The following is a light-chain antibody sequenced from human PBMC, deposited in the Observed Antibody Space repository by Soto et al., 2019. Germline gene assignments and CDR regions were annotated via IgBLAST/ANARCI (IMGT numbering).Light chain of an antibody. CDR3: QQYNSYSRT. V-gene: IGKV1-5*01. Sequence: DIQMTHSPSTLSASVGDRVTITCRASQSISSWLAWYQQKPGKAPNLLIYDASVLESGVPSRFSGSGSGTEFTLTIGSLQPDDFANYYGQQYNSYSRTFG. CDR2: DAS. J-gene: IGKJ3*01. CDR1: QSISSW.